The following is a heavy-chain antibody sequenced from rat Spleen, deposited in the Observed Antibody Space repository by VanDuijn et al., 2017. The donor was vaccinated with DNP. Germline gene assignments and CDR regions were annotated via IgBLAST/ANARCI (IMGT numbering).Heavy chain of an antibody. Sequence: EVHLVESGGGSVQPGRSLNISCVASGLILSNYGIHWIRQVPTKGLEWVASISPSGGSTYYRDSVKGRFTISRDNGESSLYLQMNSLWSEDTATYYCTRGSSLPGYLDYWGQGVLVTVSS. J-gene: IGHJ2*01. D-gene: IGHD1-4*01. CDR1: GLILSNYG. CDR2: ISPSGGST. V-gene: IGHV5-19*01. CDR3: TRGSSLPGYLDY.